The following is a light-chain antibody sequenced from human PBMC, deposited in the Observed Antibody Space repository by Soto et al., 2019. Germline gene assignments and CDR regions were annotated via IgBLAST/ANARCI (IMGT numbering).Light chain of an antibody. Sequence: EIMLTQSPGTLSLSPGERATVSCRASQSVSSSYLAWYQQKPGQAPRLLIYGASSRATGIPDRFSGSGSGTGFTLTISTLEPEDFAVYYCQQYGSSMITFGQGTRLEI. CDR1: QSVSSSY. J-gene: IGKJ5*01. CDR3: QQYGSSMIT. V-gene: IGKV3-20*01. CDR2: GAS.